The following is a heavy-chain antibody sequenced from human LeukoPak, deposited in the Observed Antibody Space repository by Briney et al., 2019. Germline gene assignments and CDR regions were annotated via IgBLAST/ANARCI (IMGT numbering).Heavy chain of an antibody. CDR2: INQSGST. CDR3: ARNSAYSSSSGTNL. J-gene: IGHJ4*02. CDR1: GGSFGGYY. V-gene: IGHV4-34*01. D-gene: IGHD6-6*01. Sequence: SETLSLTCAVYGGSFGGYYWNWLRQPPGKGLEWIGEINQSGSTNYNPSLKSRVTISVDTSKSQFSLKLTSVTAADTAVYFCARNSAYSSSSGTNLWGQGTLVTVSS.